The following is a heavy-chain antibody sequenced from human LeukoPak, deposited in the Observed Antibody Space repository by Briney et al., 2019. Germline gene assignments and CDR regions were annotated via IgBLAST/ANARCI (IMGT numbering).Heavy chain of an antibody. J-gene: IGHJ4*02. Sequence: GGSLRLSCVASGFTFSSYSMNWVRQAPGKGLEWVSSISSSSSYIYYADSVKGRFTISRDNAKNSLYLQMNSLRAEDTAVYYCARDQFTTGVDYWGQGALVTVSS. CDR2: ISSSSSYI. CDR3: ARDQFTTGVDY. CDR1: GFTFSSYS. V-gene: IGHV3-21*01. D-gene: IGHD3-22*01.